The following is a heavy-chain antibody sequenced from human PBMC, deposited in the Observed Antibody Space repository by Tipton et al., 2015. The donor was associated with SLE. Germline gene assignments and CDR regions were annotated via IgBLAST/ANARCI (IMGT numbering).Heavy chain of an antibody. V-gene: IGHV4-39*02. CDR1: GDSISSSGYY. J-gene: IGHJ5*02. CDR3: ARFIYYQLLSWFDP. Sequence: TLSLTCTVSGDSISSSGYYWVWIRQPPGKGLEWVGSIYDNGNTYYNPSLKSRATISAATSKNLFSLKLSSVTAADTAVYYCARFIYYQLLSWFDPWGQGTLVTVSS. D-gene: IGHD2-2*01. CDR2: IYDNGNT.